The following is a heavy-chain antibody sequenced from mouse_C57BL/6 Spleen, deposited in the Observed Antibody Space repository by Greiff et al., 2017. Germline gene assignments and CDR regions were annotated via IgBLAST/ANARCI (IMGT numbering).Heavy chain of an antibody. Sequence: QVQLQQPGAELVKPGASVKLSCKASGYTFTSYWMHWVKQRPGQGLEWIGMIHPNSGSTNYNEKFKSKATLTVDKSSSTAYMQLSSLTSEDSAVXYCAREGRYGNYVDYWGQGTTLTVSS. CDR2: IHPNSGST. V-gene: IGHV1-64*01. D-gene: IGHD2-10*02. J-gene: IGHJ2*01. CDR1: GYTFTSYW. CDR3: AREGRYGNYVDY.